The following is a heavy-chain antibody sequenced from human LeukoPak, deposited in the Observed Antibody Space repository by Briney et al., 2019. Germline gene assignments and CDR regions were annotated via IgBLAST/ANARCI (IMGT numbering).Heavy chain of an antibody. CDR1: GYSINSGYC. Sequence: PSETLSLSCAVSGYSINSGYCWGWIRQPPGKGLEWIGEINHSGSANYNPSLKSRVTISVDTSKNQFSLKLSSVTAADTAVYYCARRSSSRGLDYWGQGTLVTVSS. J-gene: IGHJ4*02. CDR2: INHSGSA. D-gene: IGHD6-13*01. V-gene: IGHV4-38-2*01. CDR3: ARRSSSRGLDY.